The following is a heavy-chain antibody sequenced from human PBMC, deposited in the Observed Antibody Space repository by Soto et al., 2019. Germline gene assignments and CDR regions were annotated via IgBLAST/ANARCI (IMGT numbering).Heavy chain of an antibody. CDR3: ARVMVRNFGLGISRPYRFDV. Sequence: ASVKVSCKASAYTFPSYSISWVRQAPGQGREWMGWISAYNGNTNYAQQLQARVTMTTDTSTNTAYMPLRSLRSDDTAVYSCARVMVRNFGLGISRPYRFDVWGQGSTVTVS. CDR2: ISAYNGNT. J-gene: IGHJ6*02. V-gene: IGHV1-18*04. CDR1: AYTFPSYS. D-gene: IGHD3-10*01.